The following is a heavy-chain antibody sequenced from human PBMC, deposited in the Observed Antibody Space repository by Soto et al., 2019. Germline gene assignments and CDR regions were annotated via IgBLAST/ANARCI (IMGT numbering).Heavy chain of an antibody. V-gene: IGHV4-34*01. CDR2: INHSGST. J-gene: IGHJ3*02. Sequence: SETLSLTCAVYGGSFSGYYWSWIRQPPGKGLEWIGEINHSGSTNYNPSLKSRVTVSVDTSKSQFSLKLSSVTAADTGVYYCARWPGRYFEIWGQGTMVTVSS. CDR1: GGSFSGYY. D-gene: IGHD4-17*01. CDR3: ARWPGRYFEI.